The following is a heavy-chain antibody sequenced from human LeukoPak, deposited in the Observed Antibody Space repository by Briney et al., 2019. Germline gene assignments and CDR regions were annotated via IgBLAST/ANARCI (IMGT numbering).Heavy chain of an antibody. CDR1: GFTFSSFA. CDR3: AKDRSCSGSSCNVGS. D-gene: IGHD2-2*01. Sequence: PGGSLRLSCAASGFTFSSFAMSWVRQAPGKGLEWVSAISGSGGSTFYADSVKGRFTISRDNSKNTLFLQMNGLRAEDTAVYYCAKDRSCSGSSCNVGSWGQGQWSPSLQ. V-gene: IGHV3-23*01. J-gene: IGHJ3*01. CDR2: ISGSGGST.